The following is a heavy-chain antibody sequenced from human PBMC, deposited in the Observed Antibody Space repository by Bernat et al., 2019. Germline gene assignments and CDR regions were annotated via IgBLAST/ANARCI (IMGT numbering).Heavy chain of an antibody. D-gene: IGHD1/OR15-1a*01. CDR3: AKGPKVEQLAWFDP. CDR1: GFTFSSYG. J-gene: IGHJ5*02. Sequence: QVQLVESGGGVVQPGRSLRLSCAASGFTFSSYGMHWVRQAPGKGLEWVAVISYDGSNKYYADSVKGRFTISRDNSKNTLYLQMNSLRAEDTAVYYCAKGPKVEQLAWFDPWGQGTLVTVSS. V-gene: IGHV3-30*18. CDR2: ISYDGSNK.